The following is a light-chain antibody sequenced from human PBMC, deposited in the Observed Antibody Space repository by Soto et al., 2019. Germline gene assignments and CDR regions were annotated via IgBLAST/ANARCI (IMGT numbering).Light chain of an antibody. J-gene: IGKJ1*01. CDR1: QSLFSSTTNRSY. CDR2: WTS. V-gene: IGKV4-1*01. CDR3: QQHNVSPRT. Sequence: DIVMTQSPDSLAVSLGERATINCRASQSLFSSTTNRSYLAWYQQKAGQPPQLLLYWTSTRKSGVPGRFSGSGSGTDFTLSISSLQAEDVAVYFCQQHNVSPRTFGQVTKVEIK.